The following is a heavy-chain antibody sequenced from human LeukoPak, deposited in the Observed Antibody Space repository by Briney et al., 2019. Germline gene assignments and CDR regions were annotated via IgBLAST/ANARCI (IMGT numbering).Heavy chain of an antibody. CDR3: ARVRSYGPKRKVFDY. Sequence: GGSLRLSCAASGFTVSSNYMSWVRQAPGKGLEWVSVIYGGVNTVYADSVQGRFTISRDNSKNTLFLQMNSLRAEDTAVYYCARVRSYGPKRKVFDYWGQGTLVTVSS. CDR1: GFTVSSNY. CDR2: IYGGVNT. V-gene: IGHV3-66*01. J-gene: IGHJ4*02. D-gene: IGHD2-15*01.